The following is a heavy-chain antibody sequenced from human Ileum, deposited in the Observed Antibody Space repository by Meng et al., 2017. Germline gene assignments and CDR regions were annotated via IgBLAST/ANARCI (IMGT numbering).Heavy chain of an antibody. D-gene: IGHD5-12*01. J-gene: IGHJ2*01. CDR1: GITFSSYW. V-gene: IGHV3-74*01. CDR2: IDTDGSGT. Sequence: GESLKISCAASGITFSSYWMHWFRRAPGKGLEWVSRIDTDGSGTNYAGSVKGRFTISRDNAKNPLYLQMNSLRAEDTAVYYCGKDHMDTISDWNFDLWGRGTLVTVSS. CDR3: GKDHMDTISDWNFDL.